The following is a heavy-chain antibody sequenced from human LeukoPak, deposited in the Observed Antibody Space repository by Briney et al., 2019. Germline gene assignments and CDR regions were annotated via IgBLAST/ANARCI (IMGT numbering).Heavy chain of an antibody. CDR2: ISTGSTM. CDR3: AKDPIAVAGNNYYRMDV. V-gene: IGHV3-48*01. J-gene: IGHJ6*02. CDR1: GFTFSRYS. D-gene: IGHD6-19*01. Sequence: PGGSLRLSCAASGFTFSRYSMNWVRQAPGKGLEWVSYISTGSTMYYADSVKGRFTISRDNSKNTLYLQMNSLRAEDTAVYYCAKDPIAVAGNNYYRMDVWGQGTTVSVSS.